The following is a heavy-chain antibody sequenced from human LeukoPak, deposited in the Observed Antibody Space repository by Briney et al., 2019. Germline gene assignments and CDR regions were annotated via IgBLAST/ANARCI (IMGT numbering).Heavy chain of an antibody. CDR3: ASSYSSGWSHFDY. CDR2: FGTRSTSI. Sequence: GGSLRLSCTGSGFTFSGYSMNWIRQAPGKGLEWVSSFGTRSTSIYHAGSVKGRFAISRDNAKNSLYLQMNSLRAEDTAVYYCASSYSSGWSHFDYWGQGTLVTVSS. J-gene: IGHJ4*02. CDR1: GFTFSGYS. D-gene: IGHD6-19*01. V-gene: IGHV3-21*04.